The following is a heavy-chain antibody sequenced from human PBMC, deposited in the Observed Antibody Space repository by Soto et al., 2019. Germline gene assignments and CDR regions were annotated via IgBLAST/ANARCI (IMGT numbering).Heavy chain of an antibody. CDR2: IGRGDDK. CDR3: AKAELTGTQYYFDY. J-gene: IGHJ4*02. V-gene: IGHV3-23*01. Sequence: GGSLRLSCEASGFTFSDYVMNWVRQGPGKGLEWVSTIGRGDDKYYADSVKGRFTISRDNSKNTLYLQMNSLRAEDTAVYYCAKAELTGTQYYFDYWGQGTLVTVSS. CDR1: GFTFSDYV. D-gene: IGHD1-20*01.